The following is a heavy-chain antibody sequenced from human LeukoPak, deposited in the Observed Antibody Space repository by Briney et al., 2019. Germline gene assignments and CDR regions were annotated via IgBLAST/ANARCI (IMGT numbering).Heavy chain of an antibody. CDR3: ASELSGYSSGWYY. V-gene: IGHV1-3*01. J-gene: IGHJ4*02. Sequence: ASVKVSCKASGYTFTSYGISWVRQAPGQGLEWMGWINAGNGNTKYSQKFQGRVTITRDTSASTAYMELSSLRSEDAAVYYCASELSGYSSGWYYWGQGTLVTVSS. D-gene: IGHD6-19*01. CDR2: INAGNGNT. CDR1: GYTFTSYG.